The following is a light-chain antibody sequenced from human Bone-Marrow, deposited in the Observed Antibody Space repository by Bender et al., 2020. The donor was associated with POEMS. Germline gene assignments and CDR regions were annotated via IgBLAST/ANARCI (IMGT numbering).Light chain of an antibody. CDR2: EDS. CDR3: QAWDSSTAGV. Sequence: SYDLTQPPSVSVSPGQAASVTCSGHKLGERYVCCYQQKAGQSPVLVIYEDSKRPAGIPERFSGSNSGNTATLTISGTQALDEADYYCQAWDSSTAGVFGTGTKVTVL. V-gene: IGLV3-1*01. J-gene: IGLJ1*01. CDR1: KLGERY.